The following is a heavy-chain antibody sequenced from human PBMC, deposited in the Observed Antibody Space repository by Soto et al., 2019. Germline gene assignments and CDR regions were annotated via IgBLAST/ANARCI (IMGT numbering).Heavy chain of an antibody. Sequence: QVQLVQSGAEVKKPGASVKVSCKASGYTFTSYGISWVRQAPGQGLEWMGWISAYNGNTNYAQKLQGRVTMTTDTSTSTAYMELRSLRSDGTAVYYCARDRTVRPTSSSWYYNWFDPWGQGTLVTVSS. V-gene: IGHV1-18*01. CDR1: GYTFTSYG. CDR2: ISAYNGNT. J-gene: IGHJ5*02. CDR3: ARDRTVRPTSSSWYYNWFDP. D-gene: IGHD6-13*01.